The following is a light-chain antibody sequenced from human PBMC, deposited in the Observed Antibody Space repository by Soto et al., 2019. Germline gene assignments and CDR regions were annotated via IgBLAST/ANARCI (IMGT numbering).Light chain of an antibody. CDR1: QSVSSSY. J-gene: IGKJ1*01. CDR3: QQYGRSPT. CDR2: VSS. Sequence: VLTQSPGTLSLSPGERASLSCRASQSVSSSYLAWYQQRPGQAPRLLIYVSSNRATGIPDRFSGSGSGTDFTLTISRLEPEDFAVYYCQQYGRSPTFAQGTKVDI. V-gene: IGKV3-20*01.